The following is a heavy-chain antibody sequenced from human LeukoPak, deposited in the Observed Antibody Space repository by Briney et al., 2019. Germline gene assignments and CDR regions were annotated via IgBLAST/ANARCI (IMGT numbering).Heavy chain of an antibody. D-gene: IGHD2-15*01. J-gene: IGHJ4*02. CDR3: TTRRQDGW. V-gene: IGHV3-15*01. Sequence: GGSLRLSCVGSGLTFSDAWMSWVRQAPGEGLEWVGRIKSKSDGGTIDYAAPVKGRFTISRDDSRNTLYLQMNSLKTEDTAVYYCTTRRQDGWWGQGTLVTVS. CDR1: GLTFSDAW. CDR2: IKSKSDGGTI.